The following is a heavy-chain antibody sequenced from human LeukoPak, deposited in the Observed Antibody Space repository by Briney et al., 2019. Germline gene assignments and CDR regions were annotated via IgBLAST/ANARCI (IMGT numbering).Heavy chain of an antibody. V-gene: IGHV3-23*01. CDR3: AKVTGGDMITYGGLDY. Sequence: ETLSLTCTVSGGPISSTNFYWGWIRQAPGKGLEWVSAIIGSGDTTYYAASVKGRLTISRDNSKNTLYLQMNSLRAEDTAVYYCAKVTGGDMITYGGLDYWGQGTLVTVSS. D-gene: IGHD3-16*01. CDR1: GGPISSTNFY. CDR2: IIGSGDTT. J-gene: IGHJ4*02.